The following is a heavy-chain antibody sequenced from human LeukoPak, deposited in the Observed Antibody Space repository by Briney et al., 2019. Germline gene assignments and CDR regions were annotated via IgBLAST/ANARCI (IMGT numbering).Heavy chain of an antibody. J-gene: IGHJ4*02. V-gene: IGHV4-34*01. D-gene: IGHD3-9*01. CDR2: INHSGST. CDR3: AARDVLTGLRDY. CDR1: GGSFSGYY. Sequence: SETLSLTCAVYGGSFSGYYWSWIRQPPGKGLEWIGEINHSGSTNYNPSLKSRVTISVDTSKGQFSLKLSSVTAADTAVYYCAARDVLTGLRDYWGQGTLVTVSS.